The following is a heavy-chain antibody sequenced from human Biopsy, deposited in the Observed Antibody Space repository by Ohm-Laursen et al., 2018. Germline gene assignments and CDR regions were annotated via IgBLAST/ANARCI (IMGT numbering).Heavy chain of an antibody. CDR3: ARDRYYGSESYYSHYNMDV. CDR1: GFTFSSYG. CDR2: IWYDGSNK. D-gene: IGHD3-10*01. V-gene: IGHV3-33*01. J-gene: IGHJ6*02. Sequence: SLRLSCSASGFTFSSYGIHWVRQAPGKGLEWVAVIWYDGSNKYSTDSVKGRFSISRDNSKNTVYLQMNSLRAADTAVYYCARDRYYGSESYYSHYNMDVWGQGTTVSVSS.